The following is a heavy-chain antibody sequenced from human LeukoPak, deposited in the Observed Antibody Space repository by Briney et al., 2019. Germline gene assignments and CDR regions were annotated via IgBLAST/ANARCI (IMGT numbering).Heavy chain of an antibody. CDR2: IRYDGSNK. J-gene: IGHJ4*02. CDR3: AKGSGMVQGYFDY. Sequence: PGGSLRLSCAASGFTFSTYQMNWVRQAPGKGLEWVAFIRYDGSNKYYADSVKGRFTISRDNSKNTLYLQMNSLRAEDTAVYYCAKGSGMVQGYFDYWGQGTLVTVSS. V-gene: IGHV3-30*02. CDR1: GFTFSTYQ. D-gene: IGHD3-10*01.